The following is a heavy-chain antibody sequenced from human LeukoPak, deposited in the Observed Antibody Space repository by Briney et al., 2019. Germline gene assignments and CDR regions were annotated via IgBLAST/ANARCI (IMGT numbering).Heavy chain of an antibody. V-gene: IGHV4-34*01. CDR1: GGSFSGYY. Sequence: PSETLSLTCAVYGGSFSGYYWSWIRQPPGKGLEWIGEINHSGSTNYNPSLKSRVTISVDTSKNQFSLKLSSVTAADTAVYYCARETYYYDSSGYYRKYYYYGMDVWGQGTTVTVSS. CDR2: INHSGST. J-gene: IGHJ6*02. D-gene: IGHD3-22*01. CDR3: ARETYYYDSSGYYRKYYYYGMDV.